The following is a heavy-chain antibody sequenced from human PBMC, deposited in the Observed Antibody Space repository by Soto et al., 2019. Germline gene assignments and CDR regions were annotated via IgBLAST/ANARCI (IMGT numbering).Heavy chain of an antibody. J-gene: IGHJ2*01. CDR1: GFTFTDYD. Sequence: VQLLESGGGLVQPGGSLRLSCAASGFTFTDYDMTWVRRTPGKGLEWVSTISVTGDSTYYADSVKGRFTISRDNSKNTLYLQMNSLTALDTALYYCAKCAPYDPTTSGRYFDLWGRGTLVTVSS. CDR3: AKCAPYDPTTSGRYFDL. V-gene: IGHV3-23*01. CDR2: ISVTGDST. D-gene: IGHD2-21*01.